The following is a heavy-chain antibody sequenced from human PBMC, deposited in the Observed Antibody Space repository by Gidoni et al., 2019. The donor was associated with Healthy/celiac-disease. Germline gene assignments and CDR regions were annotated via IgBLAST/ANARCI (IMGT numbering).Heavy chain of an antibody. CDR2: IKQDGSEK. CDR1: GFTFSSYW. Sequence: EVQLVESGGGLVQPGGSLRLSCAASGFTFSSYWMSWVRQAPGKGLEWVANIKQDGSEKYYVDSVKGRFTISRDNAKNSLYLQMNSLRAEDTAVYYCASTTVVTRSDFDYWGQGTLVTVSS. CDR3: ASTTVVTRSDFDY. D-gene: IGHD2-21*02. V-gene: IGHV3-7*01. J-gene: IGHJ4*02.